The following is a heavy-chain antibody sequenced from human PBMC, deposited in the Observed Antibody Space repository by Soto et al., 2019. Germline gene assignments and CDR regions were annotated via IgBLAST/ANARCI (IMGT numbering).Heavy chain of an antibody. Sequence: QVQLVESGGGVVQPGRSLRLSCAASGFTFSSYGMHRVRQAPGKGLEWVAVISYDGSNKYYADSVKGRFTISRDNSKNTLYLQMNSLRAEDTAVYYCAKTGILEWLLYHWYFDLWGRGTLVTVSS. CDR2: ISYDGSNK. V-gene: IGHV3-30*18. D-gene: IGHD3-3*01. CDR3: AKTGILEWLLYHWYFDL. J-gene: IGHJ2*01. CDR1: GFTFSSYG.